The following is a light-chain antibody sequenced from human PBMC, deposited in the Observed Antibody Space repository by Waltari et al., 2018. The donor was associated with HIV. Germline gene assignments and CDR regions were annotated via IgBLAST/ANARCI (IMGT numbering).Light chain of an antibody. CDR1: SSNIGNNY. CDR2: RND. CDR3: AVWDDSLSAVP. V-gene: IGLV1-47*01. J-gene: IGLJ2*01. Sequence: QSMLTQSPSASGTPGQSVTISCSGSSSNIGNNYVYWYQQLPGTAPKLLIYRNDRRLSGVSDRFSGSHSGTSASLAISGLRSDDEGDYFCAVWDDSLSAVPFGGGTKVTVL.